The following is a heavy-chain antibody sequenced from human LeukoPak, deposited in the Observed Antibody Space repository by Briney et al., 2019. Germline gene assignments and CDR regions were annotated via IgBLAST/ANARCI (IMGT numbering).Heavy chain of an antibody. J-gene: IGHJ4*02. V-gene: IGHV3-21*01. Sequence: GGSLRLSCAASGVTFSGYSMSCGREAPGKGLGCVSSIIIGRSYIYYADSVRGRFTISRDNTKHSLYLHMSSLRAGATAVYYCAREFCVGYVSLNDYWGQGTLVTVSS. CDR3: AREFCVGYVSLNDY. CDR1: GVTFSGYS. D-gene: IGHD5-12*01. CDR2: IIIGRSYI.